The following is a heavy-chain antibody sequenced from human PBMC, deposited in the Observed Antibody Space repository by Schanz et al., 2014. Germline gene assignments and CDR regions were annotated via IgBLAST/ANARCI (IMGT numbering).Heavy chain of an antibody. Sequence: QAQLVESGGGVVQFGRSLRLSCVASGFTFSSYGMHWVRQAPGKGLEWVAVIWYDENNKYYADSVKGRFTMSRDNSKNTLYLQMNSLRAEDTAVYYCARANYRRKINFDYWGRGTLXTVSS. CDR3: ARANYRRKINFDY. V-gene: IGHV3-33*01. CDR1: GFTFSSYG. CDR2: IWYDENNK. J-gene: IGHJ4*02. D-gene: IGHD3-10*01.